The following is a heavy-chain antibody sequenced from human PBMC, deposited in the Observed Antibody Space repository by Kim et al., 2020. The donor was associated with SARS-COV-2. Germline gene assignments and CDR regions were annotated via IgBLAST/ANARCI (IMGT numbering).Heavy chain of an antibody. Sequence: SETLSLTCTVSGGSVSSGDYYWSWIRQPPGKGLEWIGYIYYSGTTYYNPSLKSRITISLDTSKNQFSLMLTSVTAADTAVYYCARVETLMVTPDYWGQGTLVTVSS. J-gene: IGHJ4*02. CDR1: GGSVSSGDYY. CDR2: IYYSGTT. D-gene: IGHD5-18*01. CDR3: ARVETLMVTPDY. V-gene: IGHV4-30-4*01.